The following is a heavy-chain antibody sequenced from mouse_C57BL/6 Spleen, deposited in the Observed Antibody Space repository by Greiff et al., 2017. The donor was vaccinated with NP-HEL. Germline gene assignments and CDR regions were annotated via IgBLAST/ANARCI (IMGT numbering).Heavy chain of an antibody. CDR2: IYPGDGDT. J-gene: IGHJ1*03. D-gene: IGHD1-1*01. CDR3: ARAGYYGSSSWYFDV. V-gene: IGHV1-80*01. Sequence: QVQLKQSGAELVKPGASVKISCKASGYAFSSYWMNWVKQRPGKGLEWIGQIYPGDGDTNYNGKLKGKATPTADKASSTAYMKLSSWTSEDSAVYFCARAGYYGSSSWYFDVWGTGTTVTVSS. CDR1: GYAFSSYW.